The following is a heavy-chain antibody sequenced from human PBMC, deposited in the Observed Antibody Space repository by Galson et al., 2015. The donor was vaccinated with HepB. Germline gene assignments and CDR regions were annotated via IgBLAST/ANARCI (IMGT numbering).Heavy chain of an antibody. CDR2: ISYDGTDN. J-gene: IGHJ4*02. V-gene: IGHV3-30-3*01. CDR3: AREDNWNYWVY. Sequence: SLRLSCAASGFTFSNYSLHWVRQAPGKGLEWVAIISYDGTDNKYADSVKGRFTISRDNSKNTLYLQLNSLRAEDTAVYYCAREDNWNYWVYWGQGTLVTVSS. CDR1: GFTFSNYS. D-gene: IGHD1-7*01.